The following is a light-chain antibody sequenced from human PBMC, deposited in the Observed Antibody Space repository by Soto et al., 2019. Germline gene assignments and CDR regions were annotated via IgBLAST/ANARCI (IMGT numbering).Light chain of an antibody. J-gene: IGLJ1*01. CDR3: SSYTTNSTYV. CDR2: EVT. CDR1: SSDVGYYNY. Sequence: QSALTQPASVSGSLGQSITISCTGTSSDVGYYNYVSWYQQHPGKAPKLMIYEVTDRPSGVSNRFSGSKSGNTASLTISGLQAEDEADYYCSSYTTNSTYVFGTGTKLTVL. V-gene: IGLV2-14*03.